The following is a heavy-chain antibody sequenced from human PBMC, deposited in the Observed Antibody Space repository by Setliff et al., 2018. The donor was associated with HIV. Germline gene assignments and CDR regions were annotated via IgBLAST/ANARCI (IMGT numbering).Heavy chain of an antibody. V-gene: IGHV4-38-2*02. D-gene: IGHD3-3*01. CDR3: MRGRSITIFGVAYFDF. J-gene: IGHJ4*02. CDR1: GGSISGYY. Sequence: SETLSLTCTVSGGSISGYYWNWIRQPPGKGLEWIGSVYHSGTTYYNPSLKSRVTISVDMSNNQFSLKVTSVTAADTAVYYCMRGRSITIFGVAYFDFWGQGTQVIVSS. CDR2: VYHSGTT.